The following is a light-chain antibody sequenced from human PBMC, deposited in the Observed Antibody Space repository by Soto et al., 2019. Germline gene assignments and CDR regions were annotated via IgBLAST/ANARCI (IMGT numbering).Light chain of an antibody. J-gene: IGLJ2*01. CDR3: SSFTDSSTVL. CDR1: SSDVGAYNY. CDR2: EVV. V-gene: IGLV2-14*01. Sequence: QSVLTQPASVSGSPGQSITISCTGTSSDVGAYNYVSWWQHHPGKAPKLIIYEVVYRPSGISDRFSGSKSGNTASLAISGLQAEDEGDYYCSSFTDSSTVLFGGGTKLTVL.